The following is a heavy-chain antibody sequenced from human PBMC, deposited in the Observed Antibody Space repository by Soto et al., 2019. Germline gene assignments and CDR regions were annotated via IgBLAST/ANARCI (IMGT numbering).Heavy chain of an antibody. J-gene: IGHJ4*02. CDR1: GYTFTSYD. CDR2: MNPNSGNT. Sequence: QVQLVQSGAEVKKPGASVKVSCKASGYTFTSYDINWVRQATGQGLEWMGWMNPNSGNTVYAQKLQGRATMPRNTTIRTAYMELSSLRSEDTAVYYCASERSYGLDYWGQGTLVTVSS. V-gene: IGHV1-8*01. CDR3: ASERSYGLDY. D-gene: IGHD5-18*01.